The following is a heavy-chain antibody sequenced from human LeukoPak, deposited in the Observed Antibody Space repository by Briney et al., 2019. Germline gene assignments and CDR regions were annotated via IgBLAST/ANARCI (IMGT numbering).Heavy chain of an antibody. CDR2: INLMFDTA. CDR1: GGTFICYA. CDR3: ARYYYGSGSYYPHFDY. J-gene: IGHJ4*02. D-gene: IGHD3-10*01. V-gene: IGHV1-69*05. Sequence: WVKVSCKGSGGTFICYAMSGVGQARGRGGEGMGGINLMFDTANYAQKFQGRVTITRDEYTSTAYMDMSRQRAEDTAVYYCARYYYGSGSYYPHFDYWGQGTLLTVSS.